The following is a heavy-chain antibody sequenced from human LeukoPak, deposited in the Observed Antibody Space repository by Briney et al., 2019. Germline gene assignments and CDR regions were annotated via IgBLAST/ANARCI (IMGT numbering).Heavy chain of an antibody. V-gene: IGHV3-30*03. J-gene: IGHJ4*02. CDR1: GFTFSKYG. Sequence: GRSLRLSCVASGFTFSKYGMHWVRQAPGKGLEWVAVISYDGNDKYYADSVKGRFTISRDDSKNTLYLQMNSLKTEDTAVYYCTTDGSPRLLWFGELSHYFDYWGQGTLVTVSS. CDR3: TTDGSPRLLWFGELSHYFDY. D-gene: IGHD3-10*01. CDR2: ISYDGNDK.